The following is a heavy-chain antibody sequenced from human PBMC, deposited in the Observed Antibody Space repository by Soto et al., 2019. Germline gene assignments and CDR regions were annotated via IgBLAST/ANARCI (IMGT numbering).Heavy chain of an antibody. D-gene: IGHD3-3*01. J-gene: IGHJ3*02. CDR1: GGSISSGGYY. CDR3: ARDSPYDFWSGYSNAFDI. V-gene: IGHV4-31*03. CDR2: IYYSGST. Sequence: PSETLSLTCTVSGGSISSGGYYWSWIRQHPGKGLEWIGYIYYSGSTYYNPSLKSRVTISLDTSKNQFSLKLSSVTAADTAVFFCARDSPYDFWSGYSNAFDIWGQGTMVTVSS.